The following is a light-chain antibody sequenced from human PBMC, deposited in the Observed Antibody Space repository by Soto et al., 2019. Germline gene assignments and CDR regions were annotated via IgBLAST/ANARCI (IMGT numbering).Light chain of an antibody. V-gene: IGKV1-5*03. CDR1: QTISSW. J-gene: IGKJ1*01. Sequence: DIQMTQSPSTLSASVGDRVTITCRASQTISSWLAWYQQKPGKAPKLLIYKASTFKSGVPSRFSGSGSGTEFTLTISSLQPDDFATYYCQHYNSYSEAFGQGTKVELK. CDR2: KAS. CDR3: QHYNSYSEA.